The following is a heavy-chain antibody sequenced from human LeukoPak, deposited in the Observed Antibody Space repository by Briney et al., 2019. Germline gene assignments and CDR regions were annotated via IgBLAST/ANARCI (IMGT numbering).Heavy chain of an antibody. CDR1: GFTFSSYS. V-gene: IGHV3-48*01. D-gene: IGHD6-13*01. J-gene: IGHJ3*02. CDR3: ARENSYSSSWYDLVSAFDI. Sequence: PGGSLRLSCAASGFTFSSYSMNWVRQAPGKGLEWVSYISSSSSTIYYADSVKGRFTISRDNAKNSLYLQMNSLRAEDTAVYYRARENSYSSSWYDLVSAFDIWGQGTMVTVSS. CDR2: ISSSSSTI.